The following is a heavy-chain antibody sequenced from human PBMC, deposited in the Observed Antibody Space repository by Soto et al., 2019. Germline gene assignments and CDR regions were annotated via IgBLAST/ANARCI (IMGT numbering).Heavy chain of an antibody. J-gene: IGHJ4*02. Sequence: PSETLSLTCAVSGGSISSGGYSWSWIRQPPGKGLEWIGYIYHSGSTYYNPSLKSRVTISVDRSKNQFSLKLSSVTAADTAVYYCARGSSGSYPSPSFDYWGQGTLVTVSS. D-gene: IGHD3-10*01. V-gene: IGHV4-30-2*01. CDR1: GGSISSGGYS. CDR2: IYHSGST. CDR3: ARGSSGSYPSPSFDY.